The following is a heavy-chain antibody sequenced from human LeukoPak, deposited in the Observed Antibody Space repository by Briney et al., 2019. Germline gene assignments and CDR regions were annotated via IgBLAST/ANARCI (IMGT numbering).Heavy chain of an antibody. CDR1: GDSISSRNYY. J-gene: IGHJ6*02. V-gene: IGHV4-39*07. CDR2: ISYSGNT. D-gene: IGHD4-17*01. Sequence: NTSETLSLTCTVSGDSISSRNYYWGWIRQPPGKGLEWVGAISYSGNTYYSPSLKSRVTISVDTSKNQVSLKLSSVTAADTAIYYCAGDHNYGDYEGSVGYGLVVWGQGTTVTVSS. CDR3: AGDHNYGDYEGSVGYGLVV.